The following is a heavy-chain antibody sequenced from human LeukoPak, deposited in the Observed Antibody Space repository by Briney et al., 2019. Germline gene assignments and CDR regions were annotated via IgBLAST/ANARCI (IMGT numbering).Heavy chain of an antibody. CDR1: GYTYTSYG. CDR2: ISAYNGTT. D-gene: IGHD3-10*01. J-gene: IGHJ5*02. CDR3: ARDRARAKTPPVISYYYGSGSYSYNWFDP. V-gene: IGHV1-18*01. Sequence: PMASVKVSCKASGYTYTSYGISWVRQDPGQGLEWMGWISAYNGTTNYAQKLQGRVTMTTDTSTSTAFMELRSLRSDDPAVYYCARDRARAKTPPVISYYYGSGSYSYNWFDPWGQGTLVTVSS.